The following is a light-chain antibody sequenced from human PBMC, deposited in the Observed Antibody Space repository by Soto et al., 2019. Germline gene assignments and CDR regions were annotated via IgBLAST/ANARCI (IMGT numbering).Light chain of an antibody. J-gene: IGLJ1*01. CDR1: SSYVGGYNY. Sequence: QSALTQPASVSGSPGQSITISCTGTSSYVGGYNYVSWYQQYPGKAPKLMIYVVSNRPSGVSNRFSGSKSGNTASLTISGLQAEDEADYYCSSYTISNTLVFGSGTKVTVL. V-gene: IGLV2-14*01. CDR3: SSYTISNTLV. CDR2: VVS.